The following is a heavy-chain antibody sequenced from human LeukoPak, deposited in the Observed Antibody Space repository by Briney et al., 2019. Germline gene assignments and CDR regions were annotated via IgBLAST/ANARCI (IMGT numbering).Heavy chain of an antibody. Sequence: GASVKVSCKASGNTFTKYCIHWVRQAPGQGLEWMGWIDDGHGNTKYSEKFQGRVSITRDTSASTVYMELNSLRSEDTAVYYCATNEDYWGQGTLVTVSS. J-gene: IGHJ4*02. V-gene: IGHV1-3*01. CDR2: IDDGHGNT. CDR1: GNTFTKYC. D-gene: IGHD1-1*01. CDR3: ATNEDY.